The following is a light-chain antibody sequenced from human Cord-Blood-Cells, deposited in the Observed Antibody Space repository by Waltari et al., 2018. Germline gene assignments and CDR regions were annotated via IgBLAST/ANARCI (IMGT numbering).Light chain of an antibody. CDR3: SSYTSSSTNYV. V-gene: IGLV2-14*01. CDR1: SRDVGGYNS. Sequence: QSALTQPASVSGSPGQSITISCTGTSRDVGGYNSVSWYQQHPGKAPKLMSYAVSNRPSGVSNRFSGSKSGNTASLTISGLQAEDEADYYCSSYTSSSTNYVFGTGTKVTVL. CDR2: AVS. J-gene: IGLJ1*01.